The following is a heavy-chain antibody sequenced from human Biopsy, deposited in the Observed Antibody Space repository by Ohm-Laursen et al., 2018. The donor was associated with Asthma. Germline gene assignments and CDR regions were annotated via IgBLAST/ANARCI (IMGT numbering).Heavy chain of an antibody. V-gene: IGHV1-69*13. CDR2: IITVFGTT. D-gene: IGHD6-19*01. CDR1: GGTFSNFA. J-gene: IGHJ6*02. Sequence: GASVKVSCKSPGGTFSNFAISWVRQTPGQGLEWLGGIITVFGTTNYAQKLQGRVTITADESTSTAYMEVTSLRSEDTAIYYCARCQVGYSSGWSLLLKKIYYSGMDVWGQGTAVTVSS. CDR3: ARCQVGYSSGWSLLLKKIYYSGMDV.